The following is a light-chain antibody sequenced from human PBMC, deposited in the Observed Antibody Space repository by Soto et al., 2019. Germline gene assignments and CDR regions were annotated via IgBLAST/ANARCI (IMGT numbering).Light chain of an antibody. J-gene: IGKJ5*01. Sequence: DIQMTQSPSSLSASVGDRVTITCQASQDISNYLNWYQQKPGKAPKLLIYDASNLETGVPSRFSGIGSGTDFTFTISSLQPDDFATYYCQQYNSYPITFGQGTRLEIK. V-gene: IGKV1-33*01. CDR1: QDISNY. CDR3: QQYNSYPIT. CDR2: DAS.